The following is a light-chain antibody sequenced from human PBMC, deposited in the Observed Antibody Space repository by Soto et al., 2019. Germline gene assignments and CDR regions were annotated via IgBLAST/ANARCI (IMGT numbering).Light chain of an antibody. V-gene: IGKV1-5*01. CDR3: QQYNTYRT. CDR2: DAS. J-gene: IGKJ1*01. CDR1: QSIGNW. Sequence: DIQMTQSPSILSASVGDRVTITCRASQSIGNWLAWYQQKPGKAPKLLIYDASTLESGVPSRFSGSGSGTEFTLTISSLQPDDFATYYCQQYNTYRTFGQGTKVDI.